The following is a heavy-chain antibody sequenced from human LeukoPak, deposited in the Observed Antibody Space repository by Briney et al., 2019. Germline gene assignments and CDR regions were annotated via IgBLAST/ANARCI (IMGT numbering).Heavy chain of an antibody. CDR3: AARPGEVAVPCDY. CDR1: GFTFSTYA. J-gene: IGHJ4*02. V-gene: IGHV3-23*01. D-gene: IGHD2-15*01. CDR2: ISRGGDVS. Sequence: GGSLRLSCAASGFTFSTYAMTWVRQAPGKGLEWVSLISRGGDVSYYADSVKGRFTISRVSSKNTLYLQMHSLRAEDTAVYYCAARPGEVAVPCDYWGQGTLVTVSS.